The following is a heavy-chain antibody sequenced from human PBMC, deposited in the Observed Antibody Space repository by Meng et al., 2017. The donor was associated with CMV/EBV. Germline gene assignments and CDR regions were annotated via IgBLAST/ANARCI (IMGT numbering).Heavy chain of an antibody. Sequence: SETLSLTCTVSGGSVSSGSYYWIWIRQPPGKGLEWIGYIYYSGSTNYNPSLKSRVTISVDTSKSQFSLKLSSVTAADTAVYYCARGGINHRVVVVPAAIWGGGYGMDVWGQGTTVTVSS. V-gene: IGHV4-61*01. J-gene: IGHJ6*02. D-gene: IGHD2-2*01. CDR3: ARGGINHRVVVVPAAIWGGGYGMDV. CDR1: GGSVSSGSYY. CDR2: IYYSGST.